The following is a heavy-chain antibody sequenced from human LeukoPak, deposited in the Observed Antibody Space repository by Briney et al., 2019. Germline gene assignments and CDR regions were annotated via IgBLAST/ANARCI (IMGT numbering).Heavy chain of an antibody. V-gene: IGHV1-2*02. CDR3: AVDYGDYRGFDY. D-gene: IGHD4-17*01. J-gene: IGHJ4*02. Sequence: ASVKVSCKASGYTFTDYYMYWARQAPGQGLEWMGWINPNSGGTNYAQKFQGRVTMTRDTSISTAYMELSRLISDDTAVYYCAVDYGDYRGFDYWGQGTLVTVSS. CDR1: GYTFTDYY. CDR2: INPNSGGT.